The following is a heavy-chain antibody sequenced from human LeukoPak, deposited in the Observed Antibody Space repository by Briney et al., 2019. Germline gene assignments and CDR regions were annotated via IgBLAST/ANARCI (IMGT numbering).Heavy chain of an antibody. Sequence: GGALRLSCEASGFTFSSHWMSWVRQAPGKGLERVAIIKQDGSEKDYVDSVTGRFTISRDNAKNSLYLQMNSLRDEDTAVYYCARDTSAWRYGMDVWGQGTTVTVSS. D-gene: IGHD6-19*01. J-gene: IGHJ6*02. V-gene: IGHV3-7*01. CDR3: ARDTSAWRYGMDV. CDR2: IKQDGSEK. CDR1: GFTFSSHW.